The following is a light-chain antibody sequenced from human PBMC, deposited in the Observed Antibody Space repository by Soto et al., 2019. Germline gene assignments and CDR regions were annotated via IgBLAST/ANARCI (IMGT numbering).Light chain of an antibody. CDR1: SSDVGSYNL. V-gene: IGLV2-23*01. CDR3: CSYAGV. CDR2: EGS. J-gene: IGLJ2*01. Sequence: QSALTQPASVSGSPGQTITISCTGTSSDVGSYNLVSWYQQHPGKAPKLMIYEGSKRPSGVSNRISGSKSGNTASLPISGLEAEYEAEYYGCSYAGVFGGGTKLTVL.